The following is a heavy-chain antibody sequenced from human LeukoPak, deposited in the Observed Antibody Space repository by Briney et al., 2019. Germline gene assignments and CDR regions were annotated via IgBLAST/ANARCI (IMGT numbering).Heavy chain of an antibody. D-gene: IGHD6-19*01. V-gene: IGHV4-39*01. CDR3: ARQEWLEIFDF. CDR1: GGSISSSGFY. CDR2: IYYSAST. Sequence: KPSETLSLTCTVSGGSISSSGFYWGWIRQPPGEGLEWIGSIYYSASTYYNPSFKSRVTISADTSNNQFSLRLTSVTAADTAVYYCARQEWLEIFDFWGQGTLVTVSS. J-gene: IGHJ4*02.